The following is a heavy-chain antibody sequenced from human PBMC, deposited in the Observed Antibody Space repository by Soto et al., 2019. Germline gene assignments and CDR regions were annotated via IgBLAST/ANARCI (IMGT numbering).Heavy chain of an antibody. J-gene: IGHJ4*02. D-gene: IGHD4-4*01. CDR3: ARDQTPTESDF. CDR2: LNTYNGNT. Sequence: QIQLVQSEGEVRQPGASVKVSCKTSGYTFTNYGVTWVRQAPGQGLEWMGWLNTYNGNTKYAQKLQGRVTMTTDTSTSTAYVELRSLRSDDTAVYYCARDQTPTESDFWGQGTLVTVSS. CDR1: GYTFTNYG. V-gene: IGHV1-18*01.